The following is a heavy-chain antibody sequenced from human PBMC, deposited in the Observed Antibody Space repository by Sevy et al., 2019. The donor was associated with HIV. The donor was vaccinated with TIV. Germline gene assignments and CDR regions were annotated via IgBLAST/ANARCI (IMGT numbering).Heavy chain of an antibody. D-gene: IGHD3-22*01. J-gene: IGHJ4*02. CDR2: IYYSGST. Sequence: SETLSLTCTVSGGSISSGGYYWSWIRQHPGKGLEWIGYIYYSGSTYYNPSLKSRVTISVDTSKNQFSLKLSSVTAADTVVYYCAGARPEGYYDSSGYYSPGYVDYWGQGTLVTVSS. CDR1: GGSISSGGYY. V-gene: IGHV4-31*03. CDR3: AGARPEGYYDSSGYYSPGYVDY.